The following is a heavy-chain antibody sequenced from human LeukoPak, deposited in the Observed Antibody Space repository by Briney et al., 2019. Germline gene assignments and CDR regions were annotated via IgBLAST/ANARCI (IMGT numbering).Heavy chain of an antibody. Sequence: GGSLRLSCAASGFTFDDYGMSWVRQAPGKGLEWVSGINWNGGSTGYADSVKGRFTISRDNAKNSLYLQMNSLRAEDTALYYCAREGYDILTGYTTYYYYYYMDVWGKGTTVTVSS. V-gene: IGHV3-20*04. CDR1: GFTFDDYG. J-gene: IGHJ6*03. D-gene: IGHD3-9*01. CDR3: AREGYDILTGYTTYYYYYYMDV. CDR2: INWNGGST.